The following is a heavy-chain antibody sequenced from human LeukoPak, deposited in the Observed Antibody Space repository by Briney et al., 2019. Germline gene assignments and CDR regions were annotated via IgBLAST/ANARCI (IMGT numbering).Heavy chain of an antibody. J-gene: IGHJ4*02. CDR3: ARDPGTYYFDY. V-gene: IGHV4-59*01. CDR2: IYYSGST. Sequence: SETLSLTCTVSGGSISSYYWSWIRQPPGKGLEWIGYIYYSGSTNYNPSLKSRVTISVDTSKNQFSLKLSSVTAADTAVYCCARDPGTYYFDYWGQGTLVTVSS. CDR1: GGSISSYY. D-gene: IGHD3-10*01.